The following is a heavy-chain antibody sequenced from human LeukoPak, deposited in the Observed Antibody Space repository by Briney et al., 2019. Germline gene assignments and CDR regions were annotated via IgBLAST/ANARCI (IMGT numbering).Heavy chain of an antibody. V-gene: IGHV3-21*01. Sequence: GGSLRLSCAASGFTFSSYSMNWVRQAPGKGLEWVSSISSGSSYIYYTDSVKGRFTISRDNAKNSLYLQMNSLRAEDTAVYYCARGDSSGPTGYYYMDVWGKGTTVTVSS. CDR2: ISSGSSYI. CDR3: ARGDSSGPTGYYYMDV. CDR1: GFTFSSYS. D-gene: IGHD6-19*01. J-gene: IGHJ6*03.